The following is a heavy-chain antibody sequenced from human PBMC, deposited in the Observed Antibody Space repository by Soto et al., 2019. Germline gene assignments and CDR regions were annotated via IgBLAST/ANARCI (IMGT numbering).Heavy chain of an antibody. V-gene: IGHV3-74*01. CDR3: ARGPRVSSTGTGAH. CDR1: GFTFIAYW. D-gene: IGHD1-1*01. J-gene: IGHJ4*02. Sequence: PGEYLKISSAVAGFTFIAYWVHLVLQVPGKGLTWVSRISDDGSTATYADSVKGRFVISRDNAKNSLYPEMNTLRADDSGLYYCARGPRVSSTGTGAHWGRGTLVTLSS. CDR2: ISDDGSTA.